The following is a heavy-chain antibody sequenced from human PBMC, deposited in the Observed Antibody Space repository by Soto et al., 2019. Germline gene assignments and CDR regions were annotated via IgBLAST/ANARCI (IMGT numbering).Heavy chain of an antibody. V-gene: IGHV4-59*01. CDR2: IYYSGST. CDR3: ARGSGSYYNPWFDP. CDR1: GGSIRSYY. D-gene: IGHD3-10*01. J-gene: IGHJ5*02. Sequence: SETLSLTCTVSGGSIRSYYWSLIRQPPGKGLEWIGYIYYSGSTNYNPSLKSRVTISVDTSKNQFSLKLSSVTAADTAVYYCARGSGSYYNPWFDPWGQGTLVTVSS.